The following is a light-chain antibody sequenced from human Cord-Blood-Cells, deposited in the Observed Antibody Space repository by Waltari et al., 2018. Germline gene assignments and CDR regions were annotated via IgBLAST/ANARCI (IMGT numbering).Light chain of an antibody. Sequence: DIQRSQCPFSLSASVGVRVTITSRSSQSISSYLNWYQQKPGKAPKLLIYAASSLQSGVPSRFSGSGSGTDFTLTISSLQPEDFATYYCKQSYRTLCTFGPGTKVDIK. CDR3: KQSYRTLCT. CDR2: AAS. V-gene: IGKV1-39*01. CDR1: QSISSY. J-gene: IGKJ3*01.